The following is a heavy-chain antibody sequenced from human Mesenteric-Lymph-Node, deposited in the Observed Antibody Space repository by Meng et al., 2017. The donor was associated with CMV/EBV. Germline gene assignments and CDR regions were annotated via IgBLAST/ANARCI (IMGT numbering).Heavy chain of an antibody. Sequence: GGSLRLSCAGSGFALSSYWMYWVRQAPGKGLVWVSRINSDGSSTTYADSVKGRFTISRDNAKNTLYLQMNSLRADDTAVYYCARAQGQWFDPWGQGTLVTVSS. CDR1: GFALSSYW. V-gene: IGHV3-74*01. CDR3: ARAQGQWFDP. J-gene: IGHJ5*02. CDR2: INSDGSST.